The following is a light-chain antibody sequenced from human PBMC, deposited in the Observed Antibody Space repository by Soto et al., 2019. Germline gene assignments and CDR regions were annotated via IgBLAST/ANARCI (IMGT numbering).Light chain of an antibody. Sequence: QSVLTQPPSVSGAPGQRVTISCTGGSSNIGAGYDVHWYQQLPGTAPKLLIYGNNNRPSGVPDRFSGSKSGTSASLAITGLQAEDEADYYCQSYDRSLSGVVFGGGTKVTVL. CDR2: GNN. CDR1: SSNIGAGYD. V-gene: IGLV1-40*01. CDR3: QSYDRSLSGVV. J-gene: IGLJ2*01.